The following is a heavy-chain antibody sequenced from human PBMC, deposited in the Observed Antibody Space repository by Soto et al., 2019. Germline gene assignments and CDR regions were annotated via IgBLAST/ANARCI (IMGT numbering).Heavy chain of an antibody. V-gene: IGHV3-48*01. Sequence: GGSLRLSCAASGFTFSSYSMNWVRQAPGKGLEWVSYISSSSSTIYYADSVKGRFTISRDNAKNSLYLQMNSLRAEDTAVYYCAHPPGGSLRTTSDYWGQGTLVTVSS. CDR1: GFTFSSYS. D-gene: IGHD5-12*01. CDR3: AHPPGGSLRTTSDY. CDR2: ISSSSSTI. J-gene: IGHJ4*02.